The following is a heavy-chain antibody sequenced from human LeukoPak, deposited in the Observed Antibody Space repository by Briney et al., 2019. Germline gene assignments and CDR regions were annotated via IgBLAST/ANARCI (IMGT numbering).Heavy chain of an antibody. V-gene: IGHV3-23*01. CDR3: AKGPARAMIVVVRRGYFDY. Sequence: PGGSLRLSCAASGFTFSSYAMSWVRQAPGKGLEWVSAISGSGGSTYYADSVKGRFTISRDNSKNTLYLQMNSLRAEDTAVYYCAKGPARAMIVVVRRGYFDYWGQGTLVTVSS. J-gene: IGHJ4*02. CDR1: GFTFSSYA. CDR2: ISGSGGST. D-gene: IGHD3-22*01.